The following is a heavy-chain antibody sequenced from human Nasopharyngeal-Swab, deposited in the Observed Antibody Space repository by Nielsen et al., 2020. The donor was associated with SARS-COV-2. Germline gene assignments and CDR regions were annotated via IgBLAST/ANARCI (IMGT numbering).Heavy chain of an antibody. CDR1: GFTVSSNY. V-gene: IGHV3-53*01. CDR2: IYSGGST. D-gene: IGHD2/OR15-2a*01. J-gene: IGHJ4*02. Sequence: GESLKTSCAASGFTVSSNYMSWVRQAPGKGLEWVSVIYSGGSTYYADSVKGRFTISRDNSKNTLYLQMNSLGAEDTAVYYCARGLSPYDYWGQGTLVTVSS. CDR3: ARGLSPYDY.